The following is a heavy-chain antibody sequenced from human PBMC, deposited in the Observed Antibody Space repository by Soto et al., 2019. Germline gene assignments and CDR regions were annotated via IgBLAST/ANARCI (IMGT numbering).Heavy chain of an antibody. CDR1: GGSFSPYY. CDR3: ARKGAAASYAHYYMDV. J-gene: IGHJ6*03. Sequence: PSETLSLTCAVYGGSFSPYYWSWIRQPPGKGLEWIGYVYYSGNTNYNPSLESRVTISVDTSRNRFSLNLTSATAADTAVYYCARKGAAASYAHYYMDVWGRGTAVTVSS. V-gene: IGHV4-59*01. D-gene: IGHD6-13*01. CDR2: VYYSGNT.